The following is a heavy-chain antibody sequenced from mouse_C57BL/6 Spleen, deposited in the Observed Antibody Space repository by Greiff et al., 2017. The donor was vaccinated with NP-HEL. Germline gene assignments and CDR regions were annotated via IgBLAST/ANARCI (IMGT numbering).Heavy chain of an antibody. J-gene: IGHJ1*03. CDR2: IDPSDSDT. Sequence: VQLQQPGAELVKPGASVKLSCKASGYTFTSYWMQWVKQRPGQGLEWIGEIDPSDSDTNYNQKFKGKATLTVDTSSSTAYMQLSSLTSEDSAVYYGGRGTTVVEDFDVWGTGTTVTVSS. CDR1: GYTFTSYW. CDR3: GRGTTVVEDFDV. V-gene: IGHV1-50*01. D-gene: IGHD1-1*01.